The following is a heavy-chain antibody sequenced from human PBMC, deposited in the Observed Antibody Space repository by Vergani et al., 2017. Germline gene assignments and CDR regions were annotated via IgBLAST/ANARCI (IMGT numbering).Heavy chain of an antibody. Sequence: QVQLQESGPGLVKPSETLSLTCTVSGYSISSGYYWGWIRQPPGKGLEWIGYIYYSGSTYYNPSLKSRVTISVDTSKNQFSLKLSSVTAADTAVYYCARAFRGYCSSTSCFSPINWGQGTLVTVSS. CDR3: ARAFRGYCSSTSCFSPIN. CDR1: GYSISSGYY. CDR2: IYYSGST. V-gene: IGHV4-38-2*02. D-gene: IGHD2-2*01. J-gene: IGHJ4*02.